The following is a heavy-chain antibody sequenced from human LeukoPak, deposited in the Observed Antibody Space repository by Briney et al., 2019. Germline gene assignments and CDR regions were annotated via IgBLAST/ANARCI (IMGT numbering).Heavy chain of an antibody. Sequence: GGSLRLPCAASGFRFDDYTMHWVRQVPGKGLEWVSSINGNNRRIVYADSVKGRFTVSRDNAKNSLYLQMNSLRAEDTALYYCAKVGMAGTYPYFDYWGHGTLVTVSS. D-gene: IGHD1-20*01. V-gene: IGHV3-9*01. CDR1: GFRFDDYT. CDR2: INGNNRRI. J-gene: IGHJ4*01. CDR3: AKVGMAGTYPYFDY.